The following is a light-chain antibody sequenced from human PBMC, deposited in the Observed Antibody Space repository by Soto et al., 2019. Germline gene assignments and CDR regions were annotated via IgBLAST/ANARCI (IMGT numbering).Light chain of an antibody. CDR2: DVS. CDR1: SSDVGGYNY. Sequence: QSALTQPASVSGSPGQSNTISCSGTSSDVGGYNYVSWYQQHPGKAPKLMIYDVSNRPSGVSNRFSGSKSGNTASLMISGLQAEDEADYYCSSYSSSSTPFFGGGTKLTVL. J-gene: IGLJ2*01. CDR3: SSYSSSSTPF. V-gene: IGLV2-14*03.